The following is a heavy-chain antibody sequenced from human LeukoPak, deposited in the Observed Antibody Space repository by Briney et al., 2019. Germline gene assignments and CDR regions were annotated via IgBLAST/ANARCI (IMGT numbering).Heavy chain of an antibody. Sequence: GGSLRLSCAASGFTFSSYSMNWVRQAPGKGLEWVSSISSSSSYIYYADSVKGRFTISRDNAKNSLYLQMNSLRAEDTAVYYCAREGDDDYGDYYFDYWGQGTLVTVSS. CDR3: AREGDDDYGDYYFDY. V-gene: IGHV3-21*01. J-gene: IGHJ4*02. D-gene: IGHD4-17*01. CDR2: ISSSSSYI. CDR1: GFTFSSYS.